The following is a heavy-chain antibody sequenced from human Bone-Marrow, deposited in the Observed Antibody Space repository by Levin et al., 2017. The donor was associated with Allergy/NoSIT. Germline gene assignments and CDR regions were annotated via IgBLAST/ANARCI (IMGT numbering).Heavy chain of an antibody. CDR1: GYSFTGYY. CDR3: ARRGRSSSGWLQVWFDP. D-gene: IGHD6-19*01. V-gene: IGHV1-2*02. Sequence: ASVKVSCKASGYSFTGYYVHWVRQAPGQGLEWMGWMNPNSGVAEYAQKVQGRVSMTRDTSTRTAYMEPTSLRSDDTALYYCARRGRSSSGWLQVWFDPWGQGSLVTVSS. J-gene: IGHJ5*02. CDR2: MNPNSGVA.